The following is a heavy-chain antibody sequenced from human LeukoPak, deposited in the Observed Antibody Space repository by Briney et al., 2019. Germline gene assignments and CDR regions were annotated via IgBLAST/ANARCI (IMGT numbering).Heavy chain of an antibody. V-gene: IGHV3-30*03. Sequence: PGGSLRLSCAASGFTFSSYGMHWVRQAPGKGLEWVAVISYDGGNKYYADSVKGRFTISRDNSKNTLYLQMNSLRAEDTAVYYCARNYGGNSGSFDSWGQGTLVTVSS. CDR3: ARNYGGNSGSFDS. J-gene: IGHJ4*02. CDR1: GFTFSSYG. D-gene: IGHD4-23*01. CDR2: ISYDGGNK.